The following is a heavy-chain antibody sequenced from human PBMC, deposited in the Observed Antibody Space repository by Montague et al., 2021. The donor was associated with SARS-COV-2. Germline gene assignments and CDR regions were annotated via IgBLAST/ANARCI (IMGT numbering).Heavy chain of an antibody. CDR2: IYYSGST. D-gene: IGHD3-22*01. J-gene: IGHJ3*01. Sequence: SETLSLTCTVSGGSISSSNYYWGWIRQPPGKGLEWIGSIYYSGSTYYNPSLKSRVTISVDTSKNQFSLKLSSVTAADTAVYYCASPTYYYDSSGPDAFDLWGQGTMVTVSS. CDR3: ASPTYYYDSSGPDAFDL. CDR1: GGSISSSNYY. V-gene: IGHV4-39*01.